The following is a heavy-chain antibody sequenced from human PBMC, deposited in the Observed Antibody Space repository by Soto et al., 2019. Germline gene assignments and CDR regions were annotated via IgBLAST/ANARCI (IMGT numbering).Heavy chain of an antibody. CDR3: ASVYCSGGSCYWGGNWFDP. CDR1: GGSIRSGDYY. J-gene: IGHJ5*02. Sequence: SETLSLTCTVSGGSIRSGDYYWSWIRQPPGKGLEWIGYIYYSGSTYYKPSLKSRVTILVDTSKNQFSLKLSSVTAADTAVYYCASVYCSGGSCYWGGNWFDPWGQGTLVTVSS. CDR2: IYYSGST. D-gene: IGHD2-15*01. V-gene: IGHV4-30-4*01.